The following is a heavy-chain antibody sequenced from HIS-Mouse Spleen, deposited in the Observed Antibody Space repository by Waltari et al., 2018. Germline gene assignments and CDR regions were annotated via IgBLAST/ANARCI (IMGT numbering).Heavy chain of an antibody. Sequence: QLQLQESGPGLVKLSETLSLTCTVPGGPISSSSYYWGWIRQPPGKGLEWIGSIYYSGSTYYNPSLKSRVTISVDTSKNQFSLKLSSVTAADTAVYYCAREIPYSSSWYDWYFDLWGRGTLVTVSS. D-gene: IGHD6-13*01. V-gene: IGHV4-39*07. CDR1: GGPISSSSYY. J-gene: IGHJ2*01. CDR2: IYYSGST. CDR3: AREIPYSSSWYDWYFDL.